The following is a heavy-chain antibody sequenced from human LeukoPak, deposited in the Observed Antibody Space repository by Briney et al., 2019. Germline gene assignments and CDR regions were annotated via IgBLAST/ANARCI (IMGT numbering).Heavy chain of an antibody. CDR3: ATYYYDSGGFHFHH. D-gene: IGHD3-22*01. J-gene: IGHJ1*01. V-gene: IGHV3-64*01. CDR2: ISSNGGRT. CDR1: GFTFSSFW. Sequence: GASLRLSCAASGFTFSSFWMHWVRQAPGKGLEYVSAISSNGGRTYYANSVKGRFTISRDNPRNTLYLQMGSLRAEDMAVYYCATYYYDSGGFHFHHWGQGTLVTVSS.